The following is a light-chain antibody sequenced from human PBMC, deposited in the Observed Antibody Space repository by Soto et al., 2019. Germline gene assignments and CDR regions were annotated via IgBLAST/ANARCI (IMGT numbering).Light chain of an antibody. CDR2: DAS. Sequence: EIVLTQSPATLSLSPGERATLSCRASQSVSSYLAWYQQKPGQAPRLLIYDASNRATGIPARFSGSGSGTEFTVTISSQEPEDFAVYYCQQRSNWPMYTFGQGTKLEIK. CDR3: QQRSNWPMYT. V-gene: IGKV3-11*01. J-gene: IGKJ2*01. CDR1: QSVSSY.